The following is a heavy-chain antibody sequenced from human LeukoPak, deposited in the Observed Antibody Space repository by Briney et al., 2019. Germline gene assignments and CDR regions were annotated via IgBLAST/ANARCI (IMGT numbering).Heavy chain of an antibody. V-gene: IGHV3-30-3*01. Sequence: GGSLRLSCAASGFTFSNYAMHWVRQAPGRGLEWVAVISYDGVNKYYPDSVRGRLTISRDNSKNTLYLQMSSLRAEDTAVYYCAREGSGTFFDYWGLGTLVTVSS. CDR3: AREGSGTFFDY. D-gene: IGHD1-26*01. CDR2: ISYDGVNK. J-gene: IGHJ4*02. CDR1: GFTFSNYA.